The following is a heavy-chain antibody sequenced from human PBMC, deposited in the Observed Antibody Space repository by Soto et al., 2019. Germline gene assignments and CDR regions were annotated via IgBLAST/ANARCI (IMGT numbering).Heavy chain of an antibody. CDR2: ISSSGRTI. CDR3: AREADCSSTSCYYPFDY. J-gene: IGHJ4*02. Sequence: QVQLVESGGGLVKPGGSLRLSCAASGFTFSDYYMSWIRQAPGKGLEWVSYISSSGRTIYYADSVKGRFTISRDNAKNSLYLQMNSLRAEDTAVYYCAREADCSSTSCYYPFDYWGQGTLVTVSS. CDR1: GFTFSDYY. V-gene: IGHV3-11*01. D-gene: IGHD2-2*01.